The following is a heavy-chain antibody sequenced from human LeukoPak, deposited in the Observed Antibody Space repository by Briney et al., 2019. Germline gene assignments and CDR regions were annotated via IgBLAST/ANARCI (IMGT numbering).Heavy chain of an antibody. CDR2: IYYSGST. CDR3: ARRWFGEPTLDY. J-gene: IGHJ4*02. CDR1: GGSISSSSYY. V-gene: IGHV4-39*01. Sequence: RPSETLSLTCTVSGGSISSSSYYWGWIRQPPGKGVEWIGSIYYSGSTYYNPSLKSRVIISADTSKNQFSLKLSSVTAADTAVYYCARRWFGEPTLDYWGQGTLVTVSS. D-gene: IGHD3-10*01.